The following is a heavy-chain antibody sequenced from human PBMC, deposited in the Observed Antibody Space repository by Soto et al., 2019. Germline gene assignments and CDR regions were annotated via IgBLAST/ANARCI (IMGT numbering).Heavy chain of an antibody. V-gene: IGHV4-59*01. CDR1: GGSISSYY. J-gene: IGHJ3*02. CDR2: IYYSGST. CDR3: AREMDIVATNPNQNAFDI. Sequence: SETLSLTCTVSGGSISSYYWSWIRQPPGKGLEWIGYIYYSGSTNYNPSLKSRVTISVDTSKNQFSLKLSSVTAADTAVYYCAREMDIVATNPNQNAFDIWGQGTMVTVSS. D-gene: IGHD5-12*01.